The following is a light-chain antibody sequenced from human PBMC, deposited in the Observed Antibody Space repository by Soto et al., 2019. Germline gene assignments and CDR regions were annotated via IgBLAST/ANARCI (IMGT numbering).Light chain of an antibody. CDR2: DAS. V-gene: IGKV1-39*01. J-gene: IGKJ1*01. CDR1: QSVSNY. Sequence: DIQMTQSPSSLSASVGHRVTITCRASQSVSNYLHWYQQKPGKAPNLLISDASSLQSGVPSRFSGSGSGTDFTLTISSLQPEDFATYYCQQSYSNPTFGQGTKVDI. CDR3: QQSYSNPT.